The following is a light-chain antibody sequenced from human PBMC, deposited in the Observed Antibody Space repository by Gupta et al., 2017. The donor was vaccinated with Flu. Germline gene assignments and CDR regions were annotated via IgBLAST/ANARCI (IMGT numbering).Light chain of an antibody. CDR3: YSYAGSSTWV. Sequence: SPLTQPASVAGSPGQSIPISCTGPISNVGTYIFVSWYQHHPVKAPQLIIYESSNRPSAISTRFSGSTSGTTASLTISGLQSEDEADYYCYSYAGSSTWVFGGGTTLTVL. J-gene: IGLJ3*02. CDR1: ISNVGTYIF. V-gene: IGLV2-23*01. CDR2: ESS.